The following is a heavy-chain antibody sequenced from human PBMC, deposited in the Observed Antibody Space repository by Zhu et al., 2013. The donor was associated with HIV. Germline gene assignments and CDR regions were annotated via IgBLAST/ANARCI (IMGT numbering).Heavy chain of an antibody. Sequence: QVQLVQSGAEVKKPGASVKVSCKASAYTFTSYGISWVRQAPGQGLEWMGWIGTYNDDRNFARRFQGRVTLTTDTSTSTVYMELRGLRSDDTAIYYCARRQSRVKYSMIVVGDDAFDIWGQGTMVTVSS. CDR1: AYTFTSYG. D-gene: IGHD3-22*01. CDR3: ARRQSRVKYSMIVVGDDAFDI. V-gene: IGHV1-18*01. CDR2: IGTYNDDR. J-gene: IGHJ3*02.